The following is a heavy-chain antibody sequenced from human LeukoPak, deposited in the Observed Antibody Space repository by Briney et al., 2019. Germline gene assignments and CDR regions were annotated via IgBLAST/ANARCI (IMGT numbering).Heavy chain of an antibody. J-gene: IGHJ4*02. CDR2: INPNSGGT. D-gene: IGHD2-8*01. CDR3: ARDTDCTNGVCYTGIFDY. V-gene: IGHV1-2*02. Sequence: PEASVNVSCTASGYTFTGYYMHWVRQAPGQGLEWMGWINPNSGGTNYAQKLQGRVTMTRDTSISTAYMELSRLRSDDTAVYYCARDTDCTNGVCYTGIFDYWGQGTLVTVSS. CDR1: GYTFTGYY.